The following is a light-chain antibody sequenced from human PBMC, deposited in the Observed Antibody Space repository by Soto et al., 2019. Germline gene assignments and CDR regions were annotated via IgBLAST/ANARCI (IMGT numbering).Light chain of an antibody. Sequence: DKLMSQSPATLSVSPGERVTLSCRASQNIHNHMSWFLQKPGQTPRLLIYDAIIMAPDVPARFSGSWSGTEFTLTINSLKSEEFAVYYCQQYDAWPLTCGGGTQVEIK. CDR1: QNIHNH. CDR3: QQYDAWPLT. J-gene: IGKJ4*01. V-gene: IGKV3-15*01. CDR2: DAI.